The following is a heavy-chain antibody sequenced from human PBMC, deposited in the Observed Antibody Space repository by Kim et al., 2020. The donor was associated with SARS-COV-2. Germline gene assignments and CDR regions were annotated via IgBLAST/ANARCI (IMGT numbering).Heavy chain of an antibody. Sequence: GGSLRLSCAASGFTFDSFSMGWVRQAPGKGLDWVSDITGSGGMLKVADSAKGRFTISRDNSKNMMYLQMSSVRVEDTAIYFCARLQARAPWFFDLWGRGT. CDR2: ITGSGGML. J-gene: IGHJ2*01. D-gene: IGHD4-4*01. V-gene: IGHV3-23*01. CDR3: ARLQARAPWFFDL. CDR1: GFTFDSFS.